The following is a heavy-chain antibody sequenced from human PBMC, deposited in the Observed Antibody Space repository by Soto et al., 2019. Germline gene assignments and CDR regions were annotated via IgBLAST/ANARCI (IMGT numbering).Heavy chain of an antibody. V-gene: IGHV4-61*01. D-gene: IGHD3-3*01. Sequence: SETLSLTCTVSGGSVSSGSYYWSWIRQPPGKGLEWIGYIYYSGSTNYNPSLKSRVTISVDTSKNQFSLKLSSVTAADTAVYYCARAPRSLHYDFWSGNLYYFDYWGQGTLVTVSS. CDR3: ARAPRSLHYDFWSGNLYYFDY. CDR2: IYYSGST. CDR1: GGSVSSGSYY. J-gene: IGHJ4*02.